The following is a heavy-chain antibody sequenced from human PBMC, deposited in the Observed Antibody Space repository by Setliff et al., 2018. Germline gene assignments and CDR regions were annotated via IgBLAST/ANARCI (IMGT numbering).Heavy chain of an antibody. CDR2: INPSGGYT. J-gene: IGHJ4*02. V-gene: IGHV1-46*01. Sequence: RASVKVSCKASGHTFTSYFMQWVRQAPGQGLEWMGMINPSGGYTIYAQKFQGRVTMTRDTSTSTVYLELSSLRSEDTAVYYCARGLIVLPGPSGDMGYFDYWGQGTLVTVPQ. CDR1: GHTFTSYF. D-gene: IGHD2-8*01. CDR3: ARGLIVLPGPSGDMGYFDY.